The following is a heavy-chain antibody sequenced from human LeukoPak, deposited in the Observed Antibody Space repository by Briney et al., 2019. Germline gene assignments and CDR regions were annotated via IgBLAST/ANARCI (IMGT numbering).Heavy chain of an antibody. Sequence: GASVKVSCKVSGYTLTELSMHWVRQAPGKGLGWMGGFDPEDGETIYAQKFQGRVTMTEDTSTDTAYMELSSLRSEDTAVYYCARDPRGCSSTSCQSDYWGQGTLVTVSS. J-gene: IGHJ4*02. CDR2: FDPEDGET. D-gene: IGHD2-2*01. CDR3: ARDPRGCSSTSCQSDY. V-gene: IGHV1-24*01. CDR1: GYTLTELS.